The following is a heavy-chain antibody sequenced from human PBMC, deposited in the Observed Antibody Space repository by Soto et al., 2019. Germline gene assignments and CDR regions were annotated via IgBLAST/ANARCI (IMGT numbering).Heavy chain of an antibody. CDR2: IYYSGST. CDR1: GGXIXXXXX. V-gene: IGHV4-4*02. J-gene: IGHJ4*01. CDR3: XXXXXXXXXXY. Sequence: QVQLQESGPGLVKPSGTLSLTCAVSGGXIXXXXXLXXVRQPPGKGLEWIGEIYYSGSTTYNPSXXXXXXXXXXXXXXXXXXXXXXXXXXXXXXXXXXXXXXXXXXXYWGXXTLVXVSS.